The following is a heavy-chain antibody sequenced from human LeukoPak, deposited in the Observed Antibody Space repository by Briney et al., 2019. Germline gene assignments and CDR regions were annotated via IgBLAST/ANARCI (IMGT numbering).Heavy chain of an antibody. CDR3: ARDNHDYGTFDY. CDR2: IYYSGST. Sequence: SETLSLTCTVSGGSISSYYWSWIRQPPGKGLEWIGYIYYSGSTNYNPSLKSRLTISLDTSKNHFSLKLSSVTAADTAVYYCARDNHDYGTFDYWGQGTLVTVSS. D-gene: IGHD4-17*01. V-gene: IGHV4-59*12. CDR1: GGSISSYY. J-gene: IGHJ4*02.